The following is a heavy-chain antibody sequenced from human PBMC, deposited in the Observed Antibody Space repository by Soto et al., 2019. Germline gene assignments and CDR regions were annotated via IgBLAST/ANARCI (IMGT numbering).Heavy chain of an antibody. J-gene: IGHJ6*02. CDR2: ISAYNGNT. CDR3: ARAAGSGYCSGGSCHKPTLEYYYYYYGMDV. D-gene: IGHD2-15*01. Sequence: GASVKVSCKASGYTFTSYGISWVRQAPGQGLEWMGWISAYNGNTNYAQKLQGRVTMTTDTSTSTAYMELRSLRSDDTAVYYCARAAGSGYCSGGSCHKPTLEYYYYYYGMDVWGQGTTVTVSS. CDR1: GYTFTSYG. V-gene: IGHV1-18*01.